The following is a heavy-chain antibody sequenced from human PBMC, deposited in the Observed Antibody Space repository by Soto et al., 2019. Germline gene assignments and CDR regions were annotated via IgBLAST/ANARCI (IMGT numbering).Heavy chain of an antibody. CDR3: ARDTTPTDY. Sequence: QVQLVQSGAEVKKPGASVKVYCKTSGYTFTRYHISWVRQAPGKGLEWLGWISAYNTNTNYAQKFQGRVTMTTDTLTSTAYIELRSLRSDDTGVYYCARDTTPTDYWGQGTLVTVSS. V-gene: IGHV1-18*01. J-gene: IGHJ4*02. CDR2: ISAYNTNT. D-gene: IGHD1-1*01. CDR1: GYTFTRYH.